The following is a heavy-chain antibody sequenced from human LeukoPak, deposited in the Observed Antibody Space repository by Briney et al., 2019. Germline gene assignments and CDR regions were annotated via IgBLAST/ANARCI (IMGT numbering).Heavy chain of an antibody. CDR1: GGTFSSYA. V-gene: IGHV1-2*02. CDR2: INPSNGGT. J-gene: IGHJ4*02. CDR3: AREAIAVVGTTIDS. Sequence: ASVKVSCKASGGTFSSYAISWVRQAPGQGFEWMGWINPSNGGTNYAQKFRGRVTMTSDTSISTAYMDLTRLASDDTAVYYCAREAIAVVGTTIDSWGQGTLLTVSS. D-gene: IGHD1-26*01.